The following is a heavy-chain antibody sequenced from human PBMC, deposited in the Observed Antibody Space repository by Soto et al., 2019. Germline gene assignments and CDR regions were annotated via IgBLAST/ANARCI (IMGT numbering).Heavy chain of an antibody. Sequence: VQLVESGGGLVQPGGSLRLSCTASGFTFSSYGMHWVRQAPGKGLEWVAVIWYDGSNKYYADSVKGRFTISRDNSKNTLYLQMNSLRAEDTAVYYCARKSMIGTRPFDYWGQGTLVTVSS. D-gene: IGHD3-22*01. CDR1: GFTFSSYG. CDR2: IWYDGSNK. J-gene: IGHJ4*02. V-gene: IGHV3-33*08. CDR3: ARKSMIGTRPFDY.